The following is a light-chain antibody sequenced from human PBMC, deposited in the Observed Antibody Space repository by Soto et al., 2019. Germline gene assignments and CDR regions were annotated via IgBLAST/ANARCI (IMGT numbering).Light chain of an antibody. CDR1: QSITSN. J-gene: IGKJ5*01. CDR2: AES. V-gene: IGKV1-39*01. CDR3: LQSYSTLSIN. Sequence: DIPMTQSASSLSASVEHIVTITCRASQSITSNLSWYQQKPGKAPKVLIYAESNLQSGVASRFSGSGSGTDFTLTISSLQPEDCATYYCLQSYSTLSINFGQGTRLEIK.